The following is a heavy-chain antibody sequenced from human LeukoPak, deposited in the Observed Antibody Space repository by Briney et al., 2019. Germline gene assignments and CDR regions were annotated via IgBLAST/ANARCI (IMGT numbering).Heavy chain of an antibody. CDR2: IKDDSSVM. D-gene: IGHD4-11*01. Sequence: PGGSLRLSCTASGFSFRSYSMNWVRQAPGKAPEWLAYIKDDSSVMYYAESVKGRFTISRDNGRNSLYLQMNSLRVEDTALYYCARDKSNCPRKYWFDPWGQGTQVTVSS. CDR1: GFSFRSYS. CDR3: ARDKSNCPRKYWFDP. J-gene: IGHJ5*02. V-gene: IGHV3-48*01.